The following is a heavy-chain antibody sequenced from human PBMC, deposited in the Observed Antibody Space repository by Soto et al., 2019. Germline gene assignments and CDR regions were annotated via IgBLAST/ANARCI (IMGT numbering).Heavy chain of an antibody. V-gene: IGHV1-2*04. D-gene: IGHD3-10*01. J-gene: IGHJ3*02. Sequence: ASVKVSCKASGYTFTGYYMHWVRQAPGQGLEWMGWINPNSGGTNYAQKFQGWVTMTRDTSISTAYMELSRLRSDDTAVYYCARDGSLLWFGEFDAFDIWGQGTMVTVSS. CDR1: GYTFTGYY. CDR3: ARDGSLLWFGEFDAFDI. CDR2: INPNSGGT.